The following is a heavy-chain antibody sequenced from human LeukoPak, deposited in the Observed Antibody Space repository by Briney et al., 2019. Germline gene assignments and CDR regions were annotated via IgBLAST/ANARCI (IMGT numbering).Heavy chain of an antibody. V-gene: IGHV4-39*07. CDR1: GGSISSANYY. Sequence: PSQTLSLTCTVSGGSISSANYYWSWIRQPPGKGLEWIGEINHSGSTNYNPSLKSRVTISVDTSKNQFSLKLSSVTAADTAVYYCARRGSWSLAHWGQGTLVTVSS. CDR3: ARRGSWSLAH. D-gene: IGHD6-13*01. J-gene: IGHJ4*02. CDR2: INHSGST.